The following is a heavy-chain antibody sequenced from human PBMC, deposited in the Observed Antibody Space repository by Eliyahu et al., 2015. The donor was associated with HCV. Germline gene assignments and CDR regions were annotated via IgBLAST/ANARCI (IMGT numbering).Heavy chain of an antibody. J-gene: IGHJ4*02. Sequence: QVQLQESGPGLVKPSETLSLTCTVSGGSISSYYWSWIRQPPGKGLEWIGYIYYSGSTHHKPSLKSRVTISVDTSKNQFSLKLSSVTAADTAVYYCARASLRDSSLYYFDYWGQGTLVTVSS. V-gene: IGHV4-59*01. CDR2: IYYSGST. D-gene: IGHD6-6*01. CDR3: ARASLRDSSLYYFDY. CDR1: GGSISSYY.